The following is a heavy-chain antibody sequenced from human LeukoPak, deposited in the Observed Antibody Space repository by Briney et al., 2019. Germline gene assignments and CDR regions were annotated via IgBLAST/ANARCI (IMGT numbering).Heavy chain of an antibody. Sequence: ASVKVSCKASGDTISNYAISWVRQAPGQGFEWMGRIIPSLGIADYTEKFQHRATIIADTSTNTVYMELTSLRPEDTAVYYCARHANTMIASEGRGLHWGQGTLVTVSS. V-gene: IGHV1-69*04. D-gene: IGHD3-22*01. CDR1: GDTISNYA. J-gene: IGHJ3*01. CDR3: ARHANTMIASEGRGLH. CDR2: IIPSLGIA.